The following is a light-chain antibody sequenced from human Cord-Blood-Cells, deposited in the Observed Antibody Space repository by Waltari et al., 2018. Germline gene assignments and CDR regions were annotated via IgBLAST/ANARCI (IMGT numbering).Light chain of an antibody. J-gene: IGLJ3*02. Sequence: QSALTQPASASGSPGQSFTISCTGTSSDVGRYNLVFWYQQHPGKAPKLMIYEGSKRPSGVSNRFSGSKSGNTASLTISGLQAEDEADYYCCSYAGSSPWVFGGGTKLTVL. V-gene: IGLV2-23*01. CDR1: SSDVGRYNL. CDR3: CSYAGSSPWV. CDR2: EGS.